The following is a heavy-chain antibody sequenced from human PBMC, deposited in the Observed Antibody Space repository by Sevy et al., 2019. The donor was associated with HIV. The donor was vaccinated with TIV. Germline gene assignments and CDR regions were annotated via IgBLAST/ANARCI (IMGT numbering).Heavy chain of an antibody. V-gene: IGHV3-11*01. J-gene: IGHJ6*02. CDR1: GFTFSDYY. CDR3: ARSRYCSSTSCWPYYYYGMDV. CDR2: ISSSGSTI. D-gene: IGHD2-2*01. Sequence: GGSLRLSCAASGFTFSDYYMSWIRQAPGKGLEWVSYISSSGSTIYYADSVKGRFTISRDNAKNSLYLQMNSLRAEDTAVYYCARSRYCSSTSCWPYYYYGMDVWGQGTTVTVSS.